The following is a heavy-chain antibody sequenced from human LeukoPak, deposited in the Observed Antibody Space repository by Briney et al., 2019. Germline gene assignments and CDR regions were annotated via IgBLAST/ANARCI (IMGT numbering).Heavy chain of an antibody. CDR3: ARDRGWLQDYGMDV. CDR1: GGSISSYY. J-gene: IGHJ6*02. D-gene: IGHD5-24*01. CDR2: IYYSGST. V-gene: IGHV4-59*01. Sequence: PSETLTLTCTVSGGSISSYYWSWIRQPPGKGLEWIGYIYYSGSTNYNPSLKSRVTISVDTSKNQFSLKLSSATAADTAVYYCARDRGWLQDYGMDVWGQGTTVTVSS.